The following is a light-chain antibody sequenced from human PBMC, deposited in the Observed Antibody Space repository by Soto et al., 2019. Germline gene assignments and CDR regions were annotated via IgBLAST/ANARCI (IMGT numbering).Light chain of an antibody. CDR2: GAS. J-gene: IGKJ5*01. CDR1: QSVSSN. V-gene: IGKV3-15*01. CDR3: KQYKEWPPFT. Sequence: IVLTQSPSTLSVSPGERVTLSCRASQSVSSNLAWYQQKPGQAPRLLILGASTRATGVPARFSGSGSGTEFTLSISSLQSEDFAVYYCKQYKEWPPFTFGQGTRLEI.